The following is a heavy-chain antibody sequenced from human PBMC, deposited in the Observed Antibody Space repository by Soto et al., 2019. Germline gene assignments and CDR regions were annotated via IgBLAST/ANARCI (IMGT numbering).Heavy chain of an antibody. Sequence: QITLKESGPTLVNPTQTLTLTCTFSGFSLTTRGVGVGWIRQPPGKALEWLAIIYWDDDRRYSPSLKTRLAIIKDTFNNQVVLTMTTLDPVDTGTYYCAHGLRTYGGVIGLDAFDIWGQGTMVTVSS. CDR1: GFSLTTRGVG. CDR2: IYWDDDR. CDR3: AHGLRTYGGVIGLDAFDI. V-gene: IGHV2-5*02. J-gene: IGHJ3*02. D-gene: IGHD3-16*02.